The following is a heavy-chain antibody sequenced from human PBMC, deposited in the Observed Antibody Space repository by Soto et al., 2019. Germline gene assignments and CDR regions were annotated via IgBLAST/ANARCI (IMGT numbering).Heavy chain of an antibody. Sequence: PGGSLRLSCAASGFTFSSYAMSWDRQAPGKGLEWVSAISGSGGSTYYADSVKGRFTISRDNSKNTLYLQMNSLRAEDTAVYYCSAGGGYSSLFDYWGQGTLVTVSS. V-gene: IGHV3-23*01. D-gene: IGHD5-18*01. CDR3: SAGGGYSSLFDY. CDR1: GFTFSSYA. CDR2: ISGSGGST. J-gene: IGHJ4*02.